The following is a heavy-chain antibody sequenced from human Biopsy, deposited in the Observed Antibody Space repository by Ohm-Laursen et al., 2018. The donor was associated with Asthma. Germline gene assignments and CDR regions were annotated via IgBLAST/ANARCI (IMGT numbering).Heavy chain of an antibody. D-gene: IGHD6-25*01. J-gene: IGHJ6*02. Sequence: SLRLSCAASGFSFSDYYMPWMRQAQGKGLEWVSSISSSGSTTYPAESVKGRFTISRDNAQKSLFLQMGSLRAEDTAIYYCARVFESSEWGPFYHFGLDVWDQGTTVAVSS. CDR3: ARVFESSEWGPFYHFGLDV. CDR1: GFSFSDYY. V-gene: IGHV3-11*01. CDR2: ISSSGSTT.